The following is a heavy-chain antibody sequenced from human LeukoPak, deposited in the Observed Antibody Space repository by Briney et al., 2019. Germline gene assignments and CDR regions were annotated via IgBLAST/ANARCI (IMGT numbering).Heavy chain of an antibody. J-gene: IGHJ6*02. V-gene: IGHV3-21*01. CDR3: ATATTVTTDYYYGMDV. Sequence: GGSLRLSCAASGFTFSSYSMNWVRQAPGKGLEWVSSISSSSSYIYYADSVKGRFTISRDNAKNSLYLQMNSLRAEDTAVYYCATATTVTTDYYYGMDVWGQGTTVTVS. D-gene: IGHD4-17*01. CDR2: ISSSSSYI. CDR1: GFTFSSYS.